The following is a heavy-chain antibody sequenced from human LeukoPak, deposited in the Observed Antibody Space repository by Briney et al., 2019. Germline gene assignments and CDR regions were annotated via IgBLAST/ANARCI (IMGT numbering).Heavy chain of an antibody. Sequence: GGSLRLSCAASGFTFSSYAMSWVRQAPGKGLEWVSAISGSGGSTYYADSVKGRFTISRDNSKNTLYLQMNSLKVEDTAIYYCARDNWIDCWGQGTLVTVSS. V-gene: IGHV3-23*01. CDR1: GFTFSSYA. CDR2: ISGSGGST. CDR3: ARDNWIDC. J-gene: IGHJ5*01.